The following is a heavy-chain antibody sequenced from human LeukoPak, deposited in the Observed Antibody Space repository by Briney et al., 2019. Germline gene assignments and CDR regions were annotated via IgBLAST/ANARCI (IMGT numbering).Heavy chain of an antibody. CDR1: GASINSYY. CDR3: ARELKVGNTGYYFDY. Sequence: SETLSLTCTVSGASINSYYWSWIRQPPGKGLEWIGYFYYSGSTNYNPSLKSRVTISVDTSKNQFSLELSSVTAADTAVYYCARELKVGNTGYYFDYWGQGALVTVSS. V-gene: IGHV4-59*01. D-gene: IGHD2/OR15-2a*01. J-gene: IGHJ4*02. CDR2: FYYSGST.